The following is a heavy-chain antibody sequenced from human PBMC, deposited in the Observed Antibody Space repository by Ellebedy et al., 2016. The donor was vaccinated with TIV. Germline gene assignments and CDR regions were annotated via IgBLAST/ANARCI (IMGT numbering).Heavy chain of an antibody. V-gene: IGHV5-51*01. J-gene: IGHJ4*02. CDR2: IYPGDSDT. CDR1: GYSFTSYW. Sequence: GESLKISCKGSGYSFTSYWIGWVRQMPGRGLEWMGIIYPGDSDTRYSPSFQGQVTFSADKSISTAYLQWSSLKASDTAMYYCARQAGWGLNGKYYFDSWGQGTLVTVSS. D-gene: IGHD6-19*01. CDR3: ARQAGWGLNGKYYFDS.